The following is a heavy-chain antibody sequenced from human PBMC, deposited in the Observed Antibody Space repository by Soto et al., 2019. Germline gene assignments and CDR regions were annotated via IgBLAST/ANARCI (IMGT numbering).Heavy chain of an antibody. D-gene: IGHD6-19*01. V-gene: IGHV4-31*03. CDR1: GDSITSGGYY. J-gene: IGHJ6*02. CDR2: IYDKGPT. CDR3: ARVTSITVAKLYYYYGMGG. Sequence: QVQLQQSGPGLVKPSQTLSLTCTVSGDSITSGGYYWSWIGQLPGKVLEWIGHIYDKGPTSYNPSLKRRVTISVDTSKPQFSLKLSSVTAADTAVYYCARVTSITVAKLYYYYGMGGWGPGTTGTVSS.